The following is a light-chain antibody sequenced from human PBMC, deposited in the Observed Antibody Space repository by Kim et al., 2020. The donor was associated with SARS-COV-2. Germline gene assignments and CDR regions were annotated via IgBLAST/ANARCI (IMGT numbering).Light chain of an antibody. CDR3: NSRDSRGNPRWV. J-gene: IGLJ3*02. Sequence: SSELTQDPAVSAALGQTVRITCQGDSLRSYYASWYQQKPGQAPVLVIYGKNNRPSGIPDRFSGSSSGNTASLTITGAQAEDEADYYCNSRDSRGNPRWVF. CDR1: SLRSYY. CDR2: GKN. V-gene: IGLV3-19*01.